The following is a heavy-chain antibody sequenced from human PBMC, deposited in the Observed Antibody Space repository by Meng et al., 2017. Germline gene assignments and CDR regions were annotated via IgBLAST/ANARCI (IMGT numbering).Heavy chain of an antibody. CDR2: IWYDGSNK. Sequence: GESLKISCAASGFTFSSYGMHWVRQAPGKGLEWVAVIWYDGSNKYYADSVKGRFTISRDNSKNTLYLQMNSLRAEDTAVYYCASEVQNSSGWYPLNYYYYYGMDVWGQGTTVTVSS. D-gene: IGHD6-19*01. J-gene: IGHJ6*02. CDR1: GFTFSSYG. CDR3: ASEVQNSSGWYPLNYYYYYGMDV. V-gene: IGHV3-33*01.